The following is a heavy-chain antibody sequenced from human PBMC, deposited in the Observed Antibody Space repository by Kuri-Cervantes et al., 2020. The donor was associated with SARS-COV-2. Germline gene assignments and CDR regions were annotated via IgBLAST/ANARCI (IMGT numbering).Heavy chain of an antibody. D-gene: IGHD2-2*02. CDR1: GGSISSYN. J-gene: IGHJ6*03. CDR2: IYYSGST. V-gene: IGHV4-59*12. Sequence: SETLSLTCTVSGGSISSYNWNWIRQPPGKGLEWIGYIYYSGSTNYNPSLKSRVTISVDTSKNQFSLKLSSVTAADTAVYYCARYCSSTSCYRPPRYYYYMDVWGKGTTVTVSS. CDR3: ARYCSSTSCYRPPRYYYYMDV.